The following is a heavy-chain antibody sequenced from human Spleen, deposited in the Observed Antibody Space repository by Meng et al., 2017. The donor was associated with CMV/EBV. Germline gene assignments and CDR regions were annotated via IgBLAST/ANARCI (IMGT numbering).Heavy chain of an antibody. CDR1: GFTFSNYA. CDR3: ARRFRFNGMDV. J-gene: IGHJ6*02. Sequence: GESLKISCAASGFTFSNYAMTWVRQAPGKGLEWVSAISGGGGTTYYADSVKGRFTISRDNSKNTLYLQMNSLRAEDTAVYYCARRFRFNGMDVWGQGTTVTVSS. D-gene: IGHD3-3*01. V-gene: IGHV3-23*01. CDR2: ISGGGGTT.